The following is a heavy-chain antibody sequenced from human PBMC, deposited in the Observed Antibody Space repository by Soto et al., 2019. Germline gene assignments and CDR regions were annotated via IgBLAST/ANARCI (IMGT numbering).Heavy chain of an antibody. D-gene: IGHD3-22*01. CDR3: ARDPTYDSSGY. Sequence: ASVKVSCKASGGTFSSYAISWVRQAPGQGLEWMGVFIPFFGTAIYAQKFQGRFTITSDKSMSTAYMELSSPRSEDTAVYYCARDPTYDSSGYWGQGTLVTVSS. J-gene: IGHJ4*02. V-gene: IGHV1-69*06. CDR1: GGTFSSYA. CDR2: FIPFFGTA.